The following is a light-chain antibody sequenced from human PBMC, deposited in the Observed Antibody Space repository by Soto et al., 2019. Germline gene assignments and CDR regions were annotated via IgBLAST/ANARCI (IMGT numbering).Light chain of an antibody. V-gene: IGKV1-39*01. J-gene: IGKJ1*01. CDR2: SAS. Sequence: DIQMTQPPSSLSASIGDRVTITCRASRGINTYVNWYQQKPGKAPKLLIFSASNLQGGVPSRFSGTGSGTDFTFTISSLLPEDFETYYCQQTYTTPRTFGQGTKVDIK. CDR3: QQTYTTPRT. CDR1: RGINTY.